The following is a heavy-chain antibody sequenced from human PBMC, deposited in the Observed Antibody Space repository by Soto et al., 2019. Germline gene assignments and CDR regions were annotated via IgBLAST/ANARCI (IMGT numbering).Heavy chain of an antibody. J-gene: IGHJ4*02. CDR2: IYYSGST. V-gene: IGHV4-39*01. CDR3: ARHDGYYFDY. CDR1: GGSISSSSYY. Sequence: SETLSLTCTVSGGSISSSSYYWGWIRQPPGKGLEWIGSIYYSGSTYYNPSLKSRVTISVDTSKNQFSLKLSSVTAADTAVYYCARHDGYYFDYWGQGTLVTVSS.